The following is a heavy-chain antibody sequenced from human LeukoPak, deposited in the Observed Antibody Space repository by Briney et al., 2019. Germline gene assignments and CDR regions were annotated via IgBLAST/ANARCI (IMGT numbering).Heavy chain of an antibody. CDR2: IDPSDSYT. CDR3: ARHVGNDYYYYGMDV. D-gene: IGHD4-23*01. Sequence: GESLQISCKGSGYSFTSYWISWVRQMPGKGLEWMGRIDPSDSYTNYSPSFQGHVTISADKSISTAYLQWSSLKASDTAMYYCARHVGNDYYYYGMDVWGQGTTVTVSS. CDR1: GYSFTSYW. J-gene: IGHJ6*02. V-gene: IGHV5-10-1*01.